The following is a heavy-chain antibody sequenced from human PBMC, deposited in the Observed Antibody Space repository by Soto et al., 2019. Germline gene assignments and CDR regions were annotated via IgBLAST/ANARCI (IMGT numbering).Heavy chain of an antibody. CDR1: GFTFSSYA. CDR3: ARGQYNWNDVLGMYYYYMDV. Sequence: LRLSCAASGFTFSSYAMSWVRQAPGKGLEWVSAISGSGGSTYYADSVKGRFTISRDNSKNTLYLQMNSLRAEDTAVYYCARGQYNWNDVLGMYYYYMDVWGKGTTVTVSS. D-gene: IGHD1-1*01. J-gene: IGHJ6*03. V-gene: IGHV3-23*01. CDR2: ISGSGGST.